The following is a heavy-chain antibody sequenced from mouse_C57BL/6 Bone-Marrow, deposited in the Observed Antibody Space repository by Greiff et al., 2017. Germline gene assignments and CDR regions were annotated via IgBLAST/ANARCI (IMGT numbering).Heavy chain of an antibody. D-gene: IGHD2-5*01. CDR2: IDPGSGST. J-gene: IGHJ1*03. V-gene: IGHV1-55*01. CDR1: GYTFTSYW. CDR3: ARPCSSNCWYFDV. Sequence: QVQLQQPGAELVKPGASVKMSCKASGYTFTSYWITWVKQRPGQGLEWIGDIDPGSGSTNYNEKFKSKATLTVDTSSSTAYMQLSSLTSEDSAVYYWARPCSSNCWYFDVWGTGTTVTVSS.